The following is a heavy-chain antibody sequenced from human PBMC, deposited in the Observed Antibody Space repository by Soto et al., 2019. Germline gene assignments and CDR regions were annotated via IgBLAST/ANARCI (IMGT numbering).Heavy chain of an antibody. D-gene: IGHD2-15*01. CDR2: INSDGNSI. J-gene: IGHJ4*02. CDR3: AREGGVVVVAAHDY. CDR1: GFTFSSYW. Sequence: EGQLVESGGGLVQPGGSLRLSCAASGFTFSSYWMHWVRQAPGKGLVWVSRINSDGNSISYADSVKVRFTISRDNAKNTLYLQMNSLRAEDTAVYYCAREGGVVVVAAHDYWCQGTLVSVSS. V-gene: IGHV3-74*01.